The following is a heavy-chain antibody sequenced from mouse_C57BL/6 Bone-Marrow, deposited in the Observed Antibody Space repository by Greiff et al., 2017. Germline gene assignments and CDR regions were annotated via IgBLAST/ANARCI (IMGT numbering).Heavy chain of an antibody. CDR1: GFNIKDDY. V-gene: IGHV14-4*01. CDR2: IDPENGDT. Sequence: VQLKQSGAELVRPGASVKLSCTASGFNIKDDYMHWVKQRPEQGLEWIGWIDPENGDTEYASKFQGKATITADPSSNTAYLQLSSLTSEDTAVYYCTTGLRSYFDYWGQGTTRTVSS. D-gene: IGHD1-1*01. J-gene: IGHJ2*01. CDR3: TTGLRSYFDY.